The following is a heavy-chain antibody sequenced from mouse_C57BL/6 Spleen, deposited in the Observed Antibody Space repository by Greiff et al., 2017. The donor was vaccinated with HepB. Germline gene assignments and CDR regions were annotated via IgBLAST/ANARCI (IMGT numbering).Heavy chain of an antibody. CDR2: IDPETGGT. D-gene: IGHD1-1*01. CDR3: TRPITTVVATGGYYFDY. V-gene: IGHV1-15*01. CDR1: GYTFTDYE. Sequence: QVQLKESGAELVRPGASVTLSCKASGYTFTDYEMHWVKQTPVHGLEWIGAIDPETGGTAYNQKFKGKAILTADKSSSTAYMELRSLTSEDSAVYYCTRPITTVVATGGYYFDYWGQGTTLTVSS. J-gene: IGHJ2*01.